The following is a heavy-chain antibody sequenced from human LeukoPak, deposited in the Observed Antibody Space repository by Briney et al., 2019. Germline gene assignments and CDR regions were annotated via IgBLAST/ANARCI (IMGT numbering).Heavy chain of an antibody. CDR3: ARDPLSIVVSPWFDP. J-gene: IGHJ5*02. CDR2: IIPHSGGT. V-gene: IGHV1-2*02. Sequence: ASVKVSCKASGYTFTDYYMHWVRQAPGQGLEWIGYIIPHSGGTTYAQKLQGRVTMTTDTSTSTAYMELRSLRSDDTAVYYCARDPLSIVVSPWFDPWGQGTLVTVSS. D-gene: IGHD3-22*01. CDR1: GYTFTDYY.